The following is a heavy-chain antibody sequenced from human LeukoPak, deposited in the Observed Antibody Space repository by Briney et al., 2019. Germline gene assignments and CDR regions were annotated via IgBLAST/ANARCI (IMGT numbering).Heavy chain of an antibody. Sequence: ASVKLSCTASEYTFTTYDINWWRQATGQGLKWMRWMNPNSGDTGYAQKFQGRVTMTRDTSIGTAYLELSSLRSDDTAVYYCARAYSGSYYGYYFDYWGQGTLVTVSS. CDR3: ARAYSGSYYGYYFDY. CDR2: MNPNSGDT. D-gene: IGHD1-26*01. J-gene: IGHJ4*02. V-gene: IGHV1-8*01. CDR1: EYTFTTYD.